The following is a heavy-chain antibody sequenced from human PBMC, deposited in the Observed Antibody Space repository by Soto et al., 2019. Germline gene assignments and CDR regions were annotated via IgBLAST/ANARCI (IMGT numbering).Heavy chain of an antibody. CDR1: GGSISSSSYY. J-gene: IGHJ6*02. D-gene: IGHD6-13*01. CDR3: ARLSSGGQGSSSWYFYYYYGMDV. CDR2: IYYSGST. V-gene: IGHV4-39*01. Sequence: SETLSLTCTVSGGSISSSSYYWGWIRQPPGKGLEWIGSIYYSGSTYYNPSLKSRVTISVDTSKNQFSLKLSSVTAADTAVYYCARLSSGGQGSSSWYFYYYYGMDVWGQGTTVTVSS.